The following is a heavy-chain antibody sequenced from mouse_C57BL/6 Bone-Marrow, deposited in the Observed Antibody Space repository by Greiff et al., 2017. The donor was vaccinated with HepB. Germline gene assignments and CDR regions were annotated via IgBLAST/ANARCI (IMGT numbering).Heavy chain of an antibody. CDR2: IFPGSGST. D-gene: IGHD1-1*01. J-gene: IGHJ1*03. CDR3: ARLGPVEDDRDFDG. V-gene: IGHV1-55*01. CDR1: GYTFTSYW. Sequence: QVQLQQPGAELVKPGASVKMSCKASGYTFTSYWITWVKQRPGQGLEWIGDIFPGSGSTNYNEKFKSKATLTVDTSSSTYYMQRSSLTSEDTAVCHCARLGPVEDDRDFDGWGTGTTVTFYS.